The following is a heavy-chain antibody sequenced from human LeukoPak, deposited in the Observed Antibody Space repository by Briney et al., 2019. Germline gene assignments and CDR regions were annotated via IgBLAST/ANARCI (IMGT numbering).Heavy chain of an antibody. CDR2: IYSGGST. J-gene: IGHJ6*02. CDR1: GFTVSGNY. V-gene: IGHV3-66*02. Sequence: QSGGSLRLSCAASGFTVSGNYMSWVRQAPGKGLEWVSVIYSGGSTYYADSVKGRFTISRDNSKNTLYLQINSLRAEDTAVYYCARDAMVSYYYYGMDVWGQGTTVTVSS. CDR3: ARDAMVSYYYYGMDV. D-gene: IGHD5-18*01.